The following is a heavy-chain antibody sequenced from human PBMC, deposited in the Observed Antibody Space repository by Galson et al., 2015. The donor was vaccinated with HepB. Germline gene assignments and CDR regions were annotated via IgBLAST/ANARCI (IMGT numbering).Heavy chain of an antibody. D-gene: IGHD3-10*01. CDR2: ISYDGSNK. CDR3: AEDLWWFGELRNLPGLTFDY. Sequence: SLRLSCAASGFTFSSYGMHWVRQAPGKGLEWVAVISYDGSNKYYADSVKGRFTISRDNSKNTLYLQMNSLRAEDTAVYYCAEDLWWFGELRNLPGLTFDYWGQGTLVTVSS. J-gene: IGHJ4*02. V-gene: IGHV3-30*18. CDR1: GFTFSSYG.